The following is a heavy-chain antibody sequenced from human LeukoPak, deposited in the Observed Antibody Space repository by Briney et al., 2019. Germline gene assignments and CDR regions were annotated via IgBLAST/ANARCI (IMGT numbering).Heavy chain of an antibody. CDR2: INSDGSST. J-gene: IGHJ4*02. V-gene: IGHV3-74*01. D-gene: IGHD1-1*01. CDR1: GFTFSSYW. CDR3: FGRDWNGDGRDY. Sequence: PGGSLRLSCAASGFTFSSYWMHWVRQAPGRGLVWVSRINSDGSSTSYADSVKGRLTISRDNAKNTLYLQINSLRAEDTAVYYCFGRDWNGDGRDYWGQGTLVTVSS.